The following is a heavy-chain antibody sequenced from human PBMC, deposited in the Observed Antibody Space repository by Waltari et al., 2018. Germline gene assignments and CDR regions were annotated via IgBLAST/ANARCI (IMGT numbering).Heavy chain of an antibody. CDR1: GGSVNSYY. J-gene: IGHJ4*02. V-gene: IGHV4-59*02. D-gene: IGHD2-21*02. CDR3: AREIYGGNSRPYDH. CDR2: IYYNGNT. Sequence: QVQLQESGPGLVKPSETLSLTCTVSGGSVNSYYWSWIRQPPGKGLEWLGHIYYNGNTDYNPSLNSRVTILVDTSKNQVSLKLSSVTTADTALYFCAREIYGGNSRPYDHWGQGTLVTVAS.